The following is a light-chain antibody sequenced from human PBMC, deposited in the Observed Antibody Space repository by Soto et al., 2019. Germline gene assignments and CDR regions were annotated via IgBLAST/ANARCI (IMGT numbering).Light chain of an antibody. CDR3: QQFSSYPLT. J-gene: IGKJ4*01. Sequence: EFWLPQSPGTLSFFPGEKAPPPSRASQTVRNNYLAWYQQKPGQAPRLLIYDASSRATGIPDRFSGGGSGTDFTLTISRLEPEDFAVYYCQQFSSYPLTFGGGTKVDIK. V-gene: IGKV3-20*01. CDR1: QTVRNNY. CDR2: DAS.